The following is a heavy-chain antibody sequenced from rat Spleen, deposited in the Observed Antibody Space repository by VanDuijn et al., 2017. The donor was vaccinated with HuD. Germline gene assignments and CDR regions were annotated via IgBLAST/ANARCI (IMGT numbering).Heavy chain of an antibody. CDR2: ISFDTITT. CDR1: GFTFSDYA. CDR3: TTALITLP. Sequence: EVQLVESGGGLVQPGRSLKFSCAASGFTFSDYAMAWVRQAPKKGLEWVATISFDTITTYYRDSVKGRFTSSRDNVKTTLYLHMDSLRSEDTATYYCTTALITLPWGQGVMVTVSS. D-gene: IGHD1-1*01. J-gene: IGHJ2*01. V-gene: IGHV5-17*01.